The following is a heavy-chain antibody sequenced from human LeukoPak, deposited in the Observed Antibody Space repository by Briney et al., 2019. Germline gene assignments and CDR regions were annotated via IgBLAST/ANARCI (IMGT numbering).Heavy chain of an antibody. CDR2: IYPGDSDT. CDR1: GYSFISYW. J-gene: IGHJ4*02. CDR3: ARRAAMAYYFDY. D-gene: IGHD2-2*01. Sequence: GESLKISCKGSGYSFISYWIGWVRQMPGKGLEWMGIIYPGDSDTRYSPPFQGQVTISADKSINTAYLQWSSLKASGTAMYYCARRAAMAYYFDYWGQGTLVTVSS. V-gene: IGHV5-51*01.